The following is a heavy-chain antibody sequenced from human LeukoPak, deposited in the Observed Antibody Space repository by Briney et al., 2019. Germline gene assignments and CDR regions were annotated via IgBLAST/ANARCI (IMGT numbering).Heavy chain of an antibody. V-gene: IGHV3-7*01. Sequence: GRSLRLSCAASGFTFSSYAMHWVRQAPGKGLEWVANIKQDGSEKYYVDSVKGRFTISRDNAKNSLYLQMNSLRAEDTAVYYCARDAVPLGLFDYWGQGTLVTVSS. J-gene: IGHJ4*02. CDR2: IKQDGSEK. D-gene: IGHD7-27*01. CDR3: ARDAVPLGLFDY. CDR1: GFTFSSYA.